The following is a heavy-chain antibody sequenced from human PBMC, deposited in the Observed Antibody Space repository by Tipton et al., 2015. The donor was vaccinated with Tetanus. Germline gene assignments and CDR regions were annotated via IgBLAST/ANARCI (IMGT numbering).Heavy chain of an antibody. CDR2: INYSGTT. CDR3: ARDRGFTTYNYFDP. J-gene: IGHJ5*02. V-gene: IGHV4-34*01. D-gene: IGHD3-22*01. CDR1: GGSFSGYY. Sequence: TLSLTCAVYGGSFSGYYWNWIRQPPGKGLEWIGEINYSGTTNYNPSLKSRVTMSVDTSKNQFSLQLSSMTAADTAVYYCARDRGFTTYNYFDPWGQGTLVTVSS.